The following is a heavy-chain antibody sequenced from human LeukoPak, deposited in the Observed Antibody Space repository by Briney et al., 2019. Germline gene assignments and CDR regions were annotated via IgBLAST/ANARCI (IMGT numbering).Heavy chain of an antibody. Sequence: GGSLRLSCAASGFTVSSNYMSWVRQAPGKGLEWVSVIYSGGSTYYADSVKGRFTISRDNSKNTLYLQMNSLRAEDTAVYYCARVPVYYYYGMDVWGQGTTVTVFS. J-gene: IGHJ6*02. CDR3: ARVPVYYYYGMDV. V-gene: IGHV3-66*01. CDR2: IYSGGST. CDR1: GFTVSSNY.